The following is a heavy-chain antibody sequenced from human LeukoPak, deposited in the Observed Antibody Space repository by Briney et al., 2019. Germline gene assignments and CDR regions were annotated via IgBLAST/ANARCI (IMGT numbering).Heavy chain of an antibody. CDR3: AKSWNYYDSSGDDALDI. CDR2: ISGSGIST. D-gene: IGHD3-22*01. Sequence: GGSLRLSCAASGFTFSSYAMSWVRQAPGRGLEWVSGISGSGISTYYADSVKGRFTISRDNSKNTLYLQMNSLRVEDTAVYYCAKSWNYYDSSGDDALDIWGQGTMVTVSS. J-gene: IGHJ3*02. V-gene: IGHV3-23*01. CDR1: GFTFSSYA.